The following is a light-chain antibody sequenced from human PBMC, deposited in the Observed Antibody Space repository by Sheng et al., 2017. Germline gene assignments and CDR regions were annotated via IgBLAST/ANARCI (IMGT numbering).Light chain of an antibody. Sequence: QSVLTQPPSASGAPGQRVTVSCSGSNSNIGRNTVNWYQHLPGTAPKLITYRNDQRPSGVPDRFSGSKSGTSASLAISGLQSDDEADYFCAAWDDSLSIYVFAPGTRVTVL. CDR1: NSNIGRNT. CDR3: AAWDDSLSIYV. V-gene: IGLV1-44*01. J-gene: IGLJ1*01. CDR2: RND.